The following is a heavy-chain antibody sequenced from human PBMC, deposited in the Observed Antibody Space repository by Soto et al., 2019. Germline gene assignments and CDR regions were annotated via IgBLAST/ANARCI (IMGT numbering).Heavy chain of an antibody. V-gene: IGHV3-9*01. J-gene: IGHJ4*02. Sequence: PGGSLRLSCAASGFTFSSYAMHWVRQAPGKGLEWVSGISWNSGSIGYADSVRGRFTISRDNAKNSLYLQMNSLRAEDTALYYCAKDIWKQLVHPLFDYWGQGTRVTVSS. D-gene: IGHD6-13*01. CDR2: ISWNSGSI. CDR3: AKDIWKQLVHPLFDY. CDR1: GFTFSSYA.